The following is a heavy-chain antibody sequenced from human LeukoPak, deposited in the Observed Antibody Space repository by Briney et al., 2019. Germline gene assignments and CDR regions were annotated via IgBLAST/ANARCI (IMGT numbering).Heavy chain of an antibody. J-gene: IGHJ4*02. CDR2: IIPIFGTA. D-gene: IGHD4-17*01. V-gene: IGHV1-69*05. CDR3: ARERDYGDPRD. CDR1: GGTFSSYA. Sequence: SVKVSCKASGGTFSSYAISWVRQAPGQGPEWMGRIIPIFGTANYAQKFQGRVTITTDESTSTAYMELSGLRSEDTAVYYCARERDYGDPRDWGQGTLVTVSS.